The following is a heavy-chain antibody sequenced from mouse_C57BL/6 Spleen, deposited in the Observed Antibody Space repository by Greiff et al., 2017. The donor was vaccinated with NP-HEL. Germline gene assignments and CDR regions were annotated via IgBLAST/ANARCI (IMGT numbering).Heavy chain of an antibody. J-gene: IGHJ4*01. Sequence: EVHLVESGGGLVKPGGSLKLSCAASGFTFSDYGMHWVRQAPEKGLEWVAYISSGSSTIYYADTVKGRFTISRDNAKNTLFLQMTSLRSEDTAMYYCARELPALRGARDYWGQGTSVTVSS. CDR3: ARELPALRGARDY. CDR2: ISSGSSTI. V-gene: IGHV5-17*01. D-gene: IGHD2-1*01. CDR1: GFTFSDYG.